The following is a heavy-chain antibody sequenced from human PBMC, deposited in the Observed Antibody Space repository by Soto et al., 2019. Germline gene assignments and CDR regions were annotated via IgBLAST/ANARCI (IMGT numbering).Heavy chain of an antibody. CDR2: IYHSGST. CDR1: DGSISSGGYS. Sequence: SETLSLTCGVSDGSISSGGYSWTWIRQPPGKGLEWIGYIYHSGSTYYNPSLESRVTISVDRSKNQFSLKLSSVTAADTAVYYCARHAYTSSSSCFDPWGQGTLVTVSS. D-gene: IGHD6-6*01. V-gene: IGHV4-30-2*01. J-gene: IGHJ5*02. CDR3: ARHAYTSSSSCFDP.